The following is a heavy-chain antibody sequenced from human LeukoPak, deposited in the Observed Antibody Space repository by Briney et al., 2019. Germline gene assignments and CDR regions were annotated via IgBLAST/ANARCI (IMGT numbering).Heavy chain of an antibody. V-gene: IGHV3-48*03. J-gene: IGHJ6*04. CDR2: ISSSGSTI. Sequence: GGSLRLSCAASGFTFSSYEMNWVRQAPGEGLEWVSYISSSGSTIYYADSVKGRFTISRDNAKNSLYLQMNSLRAEDTAVYYCAELGIAMIGGVWGKGTPVTISS. CDR3: AELGIAMIGGV. D-gene: IGHD3-10*02. CDR1: GFTFSSYE.